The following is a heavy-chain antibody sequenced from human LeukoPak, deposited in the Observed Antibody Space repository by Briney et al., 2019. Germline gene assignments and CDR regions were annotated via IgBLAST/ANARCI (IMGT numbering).Heavy chain of an antibody. D-gene: IGHD3-22*01. CDR2: IYYSGST. J-gene: IGHJ5*02. CDR1: GGSISSYY. CDR3: ARRYYDSSDNYFDP. Sequence: PSETLSLTCTVSGGSISSYYWSWIRQPPGKGLEWIGYIYYSGSTNYNPSLKSRVTISVVTSKNQFSLKLSSVTAADTAVYYCARRYYDSSDNYFDPWGQGTLVTVSS. V-gene: IGHV4-59*01.